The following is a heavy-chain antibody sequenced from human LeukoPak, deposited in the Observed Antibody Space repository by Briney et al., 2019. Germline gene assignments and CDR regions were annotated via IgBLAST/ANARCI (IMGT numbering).Heavy chain of an antibody. CDR3: ARALAVTGRGPRDFDF. Sequence: ASVKVSCKASNYTFTDYGINWVRQAPGRGLEWVGWISAFNDHTYYAQRFLGRVTMTTDTSTTTAHMELRSLRTDDTAVYYCARALAVTGRGPRDFDFWGQGTLVTVSS. CDR2: ISAFNDHT. V-gene: IGHV1-18*01. J-gene: IGHJ4*02. D-gene: IGHD6-19*01. CDR1: NYTFTDYG.